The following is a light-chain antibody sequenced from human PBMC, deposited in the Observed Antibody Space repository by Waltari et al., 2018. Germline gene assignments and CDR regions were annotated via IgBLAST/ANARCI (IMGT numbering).Light chain of an antibody. J-gene: IGKJ2*01. Sequence: IVMTQSPATLSVSPVEGAILSCRASQGIGSNVAWYQQKPGQAPRLLIYDASTRATELPTRFSGSWSGTEFTLIISSLQSEDFAVYYCQQYRDSYSFGQGTKLEMK. CDR1: QGIGSN. CDR2: DAS. V-gene: IGKV3-15*01. CDR3: QQYRDSYS.